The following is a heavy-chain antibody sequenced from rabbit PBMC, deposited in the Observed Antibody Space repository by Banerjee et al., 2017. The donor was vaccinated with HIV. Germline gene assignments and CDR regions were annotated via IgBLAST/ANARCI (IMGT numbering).Heavy chain of an antibody. CDR1: GFDLSSYYY. Sequence: QSLEESGGDLVKPEGSLTLTCKASGFDLSSYYYMCWVRQAPGKGLEWSACIYAGTGGTTYYASWVNGRFTISKTSSTTVTLKMTSLTAADTATYFCARQVYIFNFLRYGYATGFDLWGPGTLVTVS. CDR2: IYAGTGGTT. D-gene: IGHD6-1*01. V-gene: IGHV1S40*01. J-gene: IGHJ4*01. CDR3: ARQVYIFNFLRYGYATGFDL.